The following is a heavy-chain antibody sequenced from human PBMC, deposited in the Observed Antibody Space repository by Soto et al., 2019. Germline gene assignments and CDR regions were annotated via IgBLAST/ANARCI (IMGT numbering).Heavy chain of an antibody. V-gene: IGHV1-18*01. CDR2: ISTYNGEH. Sequence: AAVNVSCKASGYTFTSYGINWGRQAPGQGLEWMGWISTYNGEHNYALKLQGRATMSTDTSTSSDYLQVRSPPSAHTVVYSSARPPPPSSGYYFWGNGTMVTASS. CDR3: ARPPPPSSGYYF. D-gene: IGHD3-22*01. J-gene: IGHJ4*01. CDR1: GYTFTSYG.